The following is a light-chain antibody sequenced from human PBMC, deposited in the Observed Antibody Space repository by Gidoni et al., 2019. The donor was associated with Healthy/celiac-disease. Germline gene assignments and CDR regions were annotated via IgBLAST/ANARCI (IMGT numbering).Light chain of an antibody. CDR2: EVS. V-gene: IGLV2-14*01. CDR3: SSYTSSSPYV. J-gene: IGLJ1*01. Sequence: QSALTQPAPVAGSPGQSITISCTGTSSDVGCYNYVSWYQQHPGKAPKLMIYEVSNRPYGVSNRFSGSKSCNTASLTISGLQAEDEADYYCSSYTSSSPYVFGTGTKVTVL. CDR1: SSDVGCYNY.